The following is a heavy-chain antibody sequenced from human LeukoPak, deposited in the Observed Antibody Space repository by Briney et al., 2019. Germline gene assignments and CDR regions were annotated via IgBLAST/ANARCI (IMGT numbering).Heavy chain of an antibody. CDR1: GYTFTGYY. V-gene: IGHV1-2*02. Sequence: ASVKVSCKASGYTFTGYYMHWVRQAPGQGLEWMRWINPNSGGTNYAQKFQGRVTMTRDTSISTAYMELSRLRSDDTAVYYCARDGGGGQGSYYYYYRDVGGKGTTFTVSS. CDR2: INPNSGGT. CDR3: ARDGGGGQGSYYYYYRDV. D-gene: IGHD3-16*01. J-gene: IGHJ6*03.